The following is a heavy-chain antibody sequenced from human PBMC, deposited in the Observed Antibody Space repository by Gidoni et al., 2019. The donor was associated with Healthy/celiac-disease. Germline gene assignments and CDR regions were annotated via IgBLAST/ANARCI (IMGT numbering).Heavy chain of an antibody. J-gene: IGHJ3*02. CDR3: ARLEIGGWPYYDSSGSPTPDAFDI. D-gene: IGHD3-22*01. CDR2: IWYDGSNK. CDR1: GFTFSSYG. V-gene: IGHV3-33*01. Sequence: QVQLVESGGGVVQPGRSLRLSCAASGFTFSSYGMHWVRQAPGKGLEWVAVIWYDGSNKYYADSVKGRFTISRDNSKNTLYLQMNSLRAEDTAVYYCARLEIGGWPYYDSSGSPTPDAFDIWGQGTMVTVSS.